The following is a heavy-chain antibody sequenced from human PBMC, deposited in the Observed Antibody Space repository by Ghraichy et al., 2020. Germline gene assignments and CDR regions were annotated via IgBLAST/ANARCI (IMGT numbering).Heavy chain of an antibody. CDR1: GFIFSGYA. CDR3: AKEDVVSATPVS. Sequence: GGSLRLSCAASGFIFSGYAMTWVRQAPGKGREWVSGIGGSGGNPYYADSVKGRFTISRDNSMTTLYLQMNSLRAEDTAIYYCAKEDVVSATPVSWGQGTLVTVSS. J-gene: IGHJ5*02. V-gene: IGHV3-23*01. CDR2: IGGSGGNP. D-gene: IGHD2-15*01.